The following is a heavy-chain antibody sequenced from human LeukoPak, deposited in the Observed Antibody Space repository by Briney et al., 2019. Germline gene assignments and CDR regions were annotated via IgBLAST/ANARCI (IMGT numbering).Heavy chain of an antibody. D-gene: IGHD5-18*01. CDR1: GGSISVSGYY. J-gene: IGHJ4*02. CDR3: ARLSGYSYGYIAY. V-gene: IGHV4-39*01. CDR2: IFYTGST. Sequence: SETLSLTCTVSGGSISVSGYYWGWIRQPPGKGLEWIGSIFYTGSTYYNPSLKSRVTISVAMSKNQFSLRLSSVTAADTAVYYCARLSGYSYGYIAYWGQGTLVTVSS.